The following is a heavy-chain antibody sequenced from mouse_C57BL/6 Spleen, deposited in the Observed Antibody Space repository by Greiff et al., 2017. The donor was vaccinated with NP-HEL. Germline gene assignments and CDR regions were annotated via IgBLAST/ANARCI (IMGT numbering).Heavy chain of an antibody. J-gene: IGHJ4*01. CDR3: ARFDDYDGFARDY. V-gene: IGHV1-64*01. CDR1: GYTFTSYW. CDR2: IHPNSGTT. Sequence: QVQLQQPGAELVKPGASVKLSCKASGYTFTSYWMHWVKQRPGQGLEWIGMIHPNSGTTNYNEKFKSKATRTVDKSSNTAYMQISSLTSEDSAVYYCARFDDYDGFARDYWGQGTSVTVSS. D-gene: IGHD2-4*01.